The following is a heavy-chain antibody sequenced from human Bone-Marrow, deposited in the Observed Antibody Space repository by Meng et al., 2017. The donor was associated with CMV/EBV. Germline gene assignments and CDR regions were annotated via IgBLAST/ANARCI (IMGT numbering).Heavy chain of an antibody. V-gene: IGHV3-30*02. CDR1: GFTFSSYG. CDR2: TRFDGSDK. CDR3: AKDQARDIVNYFDY. J-gene: IGHJ4*02. Sequence: GESLKISCAASGFTFSSYGMQWVRQAPGKGLEWVALTRFDGSDKFYADSVKGRFTISRDNSKNTLYLQMDSLRAEDTAVYYCAKDQARDIVNYFDYWGPGTLVTVSS. D-gene: IGHD5-12*01.